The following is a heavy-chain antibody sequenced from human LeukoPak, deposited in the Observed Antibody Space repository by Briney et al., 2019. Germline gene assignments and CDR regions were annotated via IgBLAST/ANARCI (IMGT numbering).Heavy chain of an antibody. CDR2: FDPEDGET. Sequence: ASVKVSCKVSGYTLTELSMHWVRQAPGKGLEWMGGFDPEDGETIYAQKFQGRVTMTEDTSTDTAYMELSSLRSEDTAVYYCATSRSYYDILTGYLNWFDPWGQGTLVTVSS. J-gene: IGHJ5*02. D-gene: IGHD3-9*01. CDR1: GYTLTELS. V-gene: IGHV1-24*01. CDR3: ATSRSYYDILTGYLNWFDP.